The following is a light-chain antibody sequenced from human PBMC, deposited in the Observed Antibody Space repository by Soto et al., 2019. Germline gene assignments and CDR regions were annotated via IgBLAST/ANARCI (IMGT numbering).Light chain of an antibody. CDR3: QQYNNWPLT. V-gene: IGKV3-15*01. CDR1: QSVNTN. Sequence: EIAMTQSPATLSVSPGERATLSCWASQSVNTNLAWYQQKPGQAPRLLIYGASTRATGIPARFSGSGSGTEFTVTIISLQSEDFAVYYCQQYNNWPLTFGVGTKVEIK. CDR2: GAS. J-gene: IGKJ4*01.